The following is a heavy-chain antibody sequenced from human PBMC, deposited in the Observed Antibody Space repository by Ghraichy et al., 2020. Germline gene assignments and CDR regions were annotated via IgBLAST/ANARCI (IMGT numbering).Heavy chain of an antibody. V-gene: IGHV4-39*01. D-gene: IGHD4-17*01. CDR2: IYYSGST. CDR3: ASYGDHDAFDI. J-gene: IGHJ3*02. CDR1: GGSISSSSYY. Sequence: ETLSLTCTVSGGSISSSSYYWGWIRQPPGKGLEWIGSIYYSGSTYYNPSLKSRVTISVDTSKNQFSLKLSSVTAADTAVYYCASYGDHDAFDIWGQGTMVTVSS.